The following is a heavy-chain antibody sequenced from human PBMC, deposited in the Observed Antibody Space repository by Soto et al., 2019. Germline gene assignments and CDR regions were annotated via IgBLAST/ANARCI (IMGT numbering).Heavy chain of an antibody. V-gene: IGHV1-69*13. D-gene: IGHD3-10*01. CDR3: ARGEPSMVRGVISYYYGMDV. CDR2: IIPIFGTA. Sequence: GASVKVSCKASGGTFSSYAISWVRQAPGQGLEWMGGIIPIFGTANYAQKFQGRVTITADESTSTAYMELSSLRSEDTAVYYCARGEPSMVRGVISYYYGMDVWGQGTTVTVSS. J-gene: IGHJ6*02. CDR1: GGTFSSYA.